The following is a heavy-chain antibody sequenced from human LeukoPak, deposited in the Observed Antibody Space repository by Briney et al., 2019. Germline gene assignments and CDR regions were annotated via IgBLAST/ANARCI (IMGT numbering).Heavy chain of an antibody. V-gene: IGHV3-23*01. CDR2: ISGSGGST. CDR3: AKEGCSSTSCYTNYYYGMDV. J-gene: IGHJ6*02. D-gene: IGHD2-2*02. Sequence: GGSLRLSCAASGFTFSSYAMSWVRQAPGKGLEWVSAISGSGGSTYYADSVKGQFTISRDNSKNTLYLQMNSLRAEDTAVYYCAKEGCSSTSCYTNYYYGMDVWGQGTTVTVSS. CDR1: GFTFSSYA.